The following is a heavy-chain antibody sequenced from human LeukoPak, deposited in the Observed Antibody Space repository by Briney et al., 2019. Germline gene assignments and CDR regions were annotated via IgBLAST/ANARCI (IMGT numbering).Heavy chain of an antibody. Sequence: GGSLRLPCAASGFSVSSNYMTWVRQAPGKGLEWASVIHSGGRAYYADSVKGRFTTSRDNSKNTLDLQMNSLSVEDTAVYYCVGVETITMVRGASGDVWGKGTTVTVSS. CDR2: IHSGGRA. V-gene: IGHV3-66*02. CDR3: VGVETITMVRGASGDV. CDR1: GFSVSSNY. J-gene: IGHJ6*04. D-gene: IGHD3-10*01.